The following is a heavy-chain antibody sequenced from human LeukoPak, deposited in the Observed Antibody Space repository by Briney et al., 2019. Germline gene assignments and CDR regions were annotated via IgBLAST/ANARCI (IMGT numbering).Heavy chain of an antibody. J-gene: IGHJ6*03. CDR2: MNPNSGNT. Sequence: ASVTVSCKASGYTFTSYDINWVRQATGQGLEWMGWMNPNSGNTGYAQKFQGRVTMTRNTSISTAYMELSSLRSEDTAVYYCAKSTYYDFWSGYYYYYYYMDVWGKGTTVTVSS. D-gene: IGHD3-3*01. V-gene: IGHV1-8*01. CDR1: GYTFTSYD. CDR3: AKSTYYDFWSGYYYYYYYMDV.